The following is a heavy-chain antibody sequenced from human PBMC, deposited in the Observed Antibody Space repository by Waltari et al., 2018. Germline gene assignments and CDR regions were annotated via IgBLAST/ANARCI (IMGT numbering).Heavy chain of an antibody. V-gene: IGHV3-23*01. CDR2: ISGSGGST. CDR1: GFTFSSYA. J-gene: IGHJ6*02. CDR3: AKDITSKRTAAGSMDV. D-gene: IGHD6-13*01. Sequence: EVQLLESGGGLVQPGGSLRLSCAASGFTFSSYAMSWVRQAPGKGLEWVSAISGSGGSTDYADSVKGRFTISGDNSKNTLYLQMNSLRAEDTAVYYWAKDITSKRTAAGSMDVWGQGTTVTVSS.